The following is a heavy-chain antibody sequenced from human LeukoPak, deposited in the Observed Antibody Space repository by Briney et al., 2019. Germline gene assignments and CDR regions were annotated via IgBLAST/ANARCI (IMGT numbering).Heavy chain of an antibody. V-gene: IGHV7-4-1*01. CDR1: GYTFTTYG. Sequence: ASVKVSCKASGYTFTTYGINWVRQAPGQGLEWMGWITTNSGNPTYAQDFTGRLVFSLDTSVRTTYLQIGSLKAEDTAIYYCARGRGYCSDSSCYFDYWGQGTLVTVSS. J-gene: IGHJ4*02. D-gene: IGHD2-15*01. CDR3: ARGRGYCSDSSCYFDY. CDR2: ITTNSGNP.